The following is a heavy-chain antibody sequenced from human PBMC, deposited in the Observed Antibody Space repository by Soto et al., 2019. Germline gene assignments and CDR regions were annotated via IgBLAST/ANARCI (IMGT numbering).Heavy chain of an antibody. D-gene: IGHD5-18*01. J-gene: IGHJ6*02. CDR2: ISYDGSSK. Sequence: VQLVESGGGVVQPGRSLRLSCAASGFTFSSYGMNWVRQAPGKGLEWVAVISYDGSSKYYADSVKGRLTIPRDNSKKTLYLQMNSLRAEDTAVYYCAKDVIVGLGYRHGDSYYYGMDVWGQGTTVTVSS. CDR1: GFTFSSYG. V-gene: IGHV3-30*18. CDR3: AKDVIVGLGYRHGDSYYYGMDV.